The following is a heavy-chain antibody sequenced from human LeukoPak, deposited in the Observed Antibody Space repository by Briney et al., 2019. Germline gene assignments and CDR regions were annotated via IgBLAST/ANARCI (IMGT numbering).Heavy chain of an antibody. V-gene: IGHV3-23*01. CDR3: ARGYLEEGEIDY. CDR1: GFTFSSYA. D-gene: IGHD3-3*01. CDR2: ISGSGGST. J-gene: IGHJ4*02. Sequence: GGSLRLSCAASGFTFSSYAMSWVRQAPGKGLEWVSAISGSGGSTYYADSVKGRFTISRDNSKNTLYLQMNSLRAEDTAVYYCARGYLEEGEIDYWGQGTLVTVSS.